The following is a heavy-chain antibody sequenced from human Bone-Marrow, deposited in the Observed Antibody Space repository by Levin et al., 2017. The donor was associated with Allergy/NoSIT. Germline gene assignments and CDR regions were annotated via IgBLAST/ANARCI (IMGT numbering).Heavy chain of an antibody. V-gene: IGHV3-13*01. CDR2: VGTAGET. Sequence: PGGSLRLSCAASGCTFSDYDMHWVRQVTGKGLERVSGVGTAGETYYPGSANGRLTISRENARNSLYLQMNRLRAGDTAVYFCTREAPKGGMDVWGQGTTVTVSS. J-gene: IGHJ6*02. CDR3: TREAPKGGMDV. CDR1: GCTFSDYD.